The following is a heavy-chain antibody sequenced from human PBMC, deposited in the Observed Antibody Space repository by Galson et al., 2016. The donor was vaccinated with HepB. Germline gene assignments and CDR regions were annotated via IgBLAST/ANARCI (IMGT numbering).Heavy chain of an antibody. CDR3: AKDFEETGWYGKASDI. CDR1: GFTFNNFA. CDR2: ISYDGSNK. Sequence: SLRLSCAASGFTFNNFAMHWVRQAPGKGLEWITVISYDGSNKYYADSVKGRFTISRDNSKNRFFLEMNSLRAEDTAVYYCAKDFEETGWYGKASDIWGQGTMVTGTS. J-gene: IGHJ3*02. V-gene: IGHV3-30*18. D-gene: IGHD6-19*01.